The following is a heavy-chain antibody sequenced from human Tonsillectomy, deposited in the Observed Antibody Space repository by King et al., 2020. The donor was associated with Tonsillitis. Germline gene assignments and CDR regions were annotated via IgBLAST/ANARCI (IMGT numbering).Heavy chain of an antibody. CDR3: ARGRGPGYCSSTSCQYYYYYYYMDV. V-gene: IGHV4-39*01. Sequence: QLQESGPGLVKPSETLSLTCPVSVGSISSSSYYWGWIRQPPGKGLGWIGSIYYSGSTYYNPSLKSRVSISVDTSKNQFSLKLSSVTAADTAVYYCARGRGPGYCSSTSCQYYYYYYYMDV. CDR1: VGSISSSSYY. J-gene: IGHJ6*03. D-gene: IGHD2-2*01. CDR2: IYYSGST.